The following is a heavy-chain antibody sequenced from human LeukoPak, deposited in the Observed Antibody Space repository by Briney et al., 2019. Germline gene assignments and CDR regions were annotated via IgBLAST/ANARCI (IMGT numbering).Heavy chain of an antibody. CDR3: AGWDGYGDL. J-gene: IGHJ2*01. Sequence: PGGSLRLSCAASGFTFSSYEMNWVRQAPGKGLEWVSYISSSGSTIYYADSVKGRFTISRDNAKNSLYLQMNSLRAEDTAIYYCAGWDGYGDLWGRGTLVTVSS. V-gene: IGHV3-48*03. CDR2: ISSSGSTI. CDR1: GFTFSSYE. D-gene: IGHD5-12*01.